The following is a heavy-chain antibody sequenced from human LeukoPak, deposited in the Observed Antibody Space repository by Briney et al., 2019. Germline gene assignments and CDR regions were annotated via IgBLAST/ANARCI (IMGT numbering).Heavy chain of an antibody. CDR3: SRGHNWNDWFDA. V-gene: IGHV4-4*07. D-gene: IGHD1-20*01. J-gene: IGHJ5*02. CDR2: IHGSGIS. Sequence: PSETLSLTCSVSGGSMSSYYWTWIRQPAGKGLKWIGRIHGSGISNYNPSLKSRVTMSLDTSKNEFSLKVASVTAADTAAYYCSRGHNWNDWFDAWGQGTLVTVSS. CDR1: GGSMSSYY.